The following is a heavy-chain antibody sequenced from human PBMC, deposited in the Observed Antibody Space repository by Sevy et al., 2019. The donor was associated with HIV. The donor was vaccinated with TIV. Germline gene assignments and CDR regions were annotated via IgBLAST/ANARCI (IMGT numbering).Heavy chain of an antibody. D-gene: IGHD3-22*01. CDR2: IDPSDSYT. V-gene: IGHV5-10-1*01. CDR1: GYSFTSYW. J-gene: IGHJ4*02. Sequence: GESLKISCKGSGYSFTSYWISWVRQMPGKGLEWMGRIDPSDSYTNYSPSFQGHVTISADKSISTAYLQWSSLKASDNAMNYCAGHFDSVYYYDSSGRLGRGFDYWGQGTLVTVSS. CDR3: AGHFDSVYYYDSSGRLGRGFDY.